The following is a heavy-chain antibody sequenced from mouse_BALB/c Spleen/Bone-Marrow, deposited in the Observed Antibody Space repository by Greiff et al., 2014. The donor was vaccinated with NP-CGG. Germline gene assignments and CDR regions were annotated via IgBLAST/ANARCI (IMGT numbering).Heavy chain of an antibody. CDR2: ICPGDGDT. CDR3: ARSEATMILAY. D-gene: IGHD2-4*01. J-gene: IGHJ3*01. Sequence: VQLQQSGAELARPGASVKLSCKASGYTFTSYWMQWVKQRPGQGLEWIGAICPGDGDTRYTQKFKGKATLTADKSSSTAYMQLSSLASEDSAVYYCARSEATMILAYWGQGTLVTVSA. V-gene: IGHV1-87*01. CDR1: GYTFTSYW.